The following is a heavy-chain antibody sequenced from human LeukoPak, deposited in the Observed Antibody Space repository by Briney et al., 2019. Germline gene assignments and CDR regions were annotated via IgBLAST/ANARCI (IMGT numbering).Heavy chain of an antibody. V-gene: IGHV4-31*03. D-gene: IGHD6-6*01. Sequence: SQTLSLTCTVSGGFISSDTYYWSWLRQHRGKGLECIGDIYYSGSTYYNPSLKSRVTISVDTSKNQFSLKLSSVTAADTAVYYCARTSIATRHFDYWGQGTLVTVSS. CDR1: GGFISSDTYY. CDR3: ARTSIATRHFDY. J-gene: IGHJ4*02. CDR2: IYYSGST.